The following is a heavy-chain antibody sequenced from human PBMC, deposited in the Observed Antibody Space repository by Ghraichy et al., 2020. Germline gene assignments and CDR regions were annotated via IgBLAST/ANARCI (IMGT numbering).Heavy chain of an antibody. CDR1: GGSFSDYY. CDR3: ARGGRAVPGRWIDP. V-gene: IGHV4-34*01. J-gene: IGHJ5*02. Sequence: SETLSLTCAVYGGSFSDYYWSWIRQPPGKGLEWIGEINHSGSTNYNPSLNSRVTISVDTSKNQFSLKLSSVTAADTAVYYCARGGRAVPGRWIDPWGQGTLVTVSS. D-gene: IGHD1-14*01. CDR2: INHSGST.